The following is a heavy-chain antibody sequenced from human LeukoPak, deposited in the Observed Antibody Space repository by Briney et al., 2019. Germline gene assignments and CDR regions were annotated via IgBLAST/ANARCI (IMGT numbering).Heavy chain of an antibody. CDR2: IYYSGST. Sequence: PSETLSLTCTVSGGSISSYYWSWIRQPPGKGLEWIGYIYYSGSTNYNPSLKSRVTISVDTSKNQFSLKLSSVTAADTAVYYCARTSGAAVYYYYYMDVWGKGTTVTVSS. D-gene: IGHD2-15*01. V-gene: IGHV4-59*08. CDR3: ARTSGAAVYYYYYMDV. J-gene: IGHJ6*03. CDR1: GGSISSYY.